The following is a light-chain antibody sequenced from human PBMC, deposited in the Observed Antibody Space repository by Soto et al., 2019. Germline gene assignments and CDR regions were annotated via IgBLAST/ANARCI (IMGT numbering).Light chain of an antibody. CDR3: SSYAGTHVV. CDR1: SSDVGGYNY. J-gene: IGLJ1*01. CDR2: DVS. V-gene: IGLV2-8*01. Sequence: QSALTQPTSASGSPGQSVTISCTGTSSDVGGYNYVSWYQQHPGKAPKLMIYDVSERPSGVPDRFSGSKSGNTASLPVSGLQAEDEADYYCSSYAGTHVVFGTGIKLTVL.